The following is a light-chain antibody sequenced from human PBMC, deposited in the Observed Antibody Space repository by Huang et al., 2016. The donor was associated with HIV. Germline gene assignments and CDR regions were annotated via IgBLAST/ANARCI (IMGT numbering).Light chain of an antibody. CDR3: QQYNDWPPLT. Sequence: EIEMTQSPATLSVSPGERATLSCRASHSVDSDLAWYQQKPGQAPRLLVDDASTRATGISAKFNGTVSGTEFSLSITNLQSEDFAVYYCQQYNDWPPLTFGGGTKVEI. CDR2: DAS. V-gene: IGKV3-15*01. CDR1: HSVDSD. J-gene: IGKJ4*01.